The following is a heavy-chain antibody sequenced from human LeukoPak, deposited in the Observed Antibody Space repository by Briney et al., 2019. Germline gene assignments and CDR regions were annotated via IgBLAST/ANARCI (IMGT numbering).Heavy chain of an antibody. D-gene: IGHD3-3*01. Sequence: PGGSLRLSCAASGFTFSSYWMSWVRQAPGKGLEWVANIKQDGSEKYYVDSVKGRFTISRDNAKNSLYLQMNSLRAEDTAVYYGARPTEWLLGGNNYWGQGTLFTASS. V-gene: IGHV3-7*01. J-gene: IGHJ4*02. CDR2: IKQDGSEK. CDR3: ARPTEWLLGGNNY. CDR1: GFTFSSYW.